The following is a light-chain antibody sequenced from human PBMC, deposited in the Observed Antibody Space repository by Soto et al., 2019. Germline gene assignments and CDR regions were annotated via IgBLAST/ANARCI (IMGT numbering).Light chain of an antibody. CDR2: DAS. V-gene: IGKV3-11*01. CDR1: QSVNSH. Sequence: EIVLTQSPATLSLSPGERVTLSCRASQSVNSHLAWYQHKPGQPPRLLIYDASNRATGIPARFTGSGSGTDVTLTISSLEPEDFAVYFCQQRSNWPRTFGQGTKLEFK. J-gene: IGKJ2*01. CDR3: QQRSNWPRT.